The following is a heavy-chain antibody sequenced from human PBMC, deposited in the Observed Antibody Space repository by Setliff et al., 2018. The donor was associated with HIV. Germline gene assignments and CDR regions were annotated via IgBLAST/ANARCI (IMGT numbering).Heavy chain of an antibody. CDR3: ARDNRTGYSGGWPLDY. CDR2: INPNTGGT. V-gene: IGHV1-2*02. D-gene: IGHD5-12*01. J-gene: IGHJ4*02. Sequence: ASVKVSCKASGYSFTGYYMHWVRQTPGQGLEWVGWINPNTGGTQYAQRFQGRVTVTRDTPYTTVYMEMKSLRSDDTAIYYCARDNRTGYSGGWPLDYWGQGTLGTVS. CDR1: GYSFTGYY.